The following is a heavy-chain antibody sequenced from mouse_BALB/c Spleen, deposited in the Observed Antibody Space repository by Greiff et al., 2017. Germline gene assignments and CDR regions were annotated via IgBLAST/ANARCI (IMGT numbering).Heavy chain of an antibody. CDR3: NHYYGSSYRWYFDV. CDR1: GYTFTSYW. J-gene: IGHJ1*01. D-gene: IGHD1-1*01. CDR2: INPSNGRT. Sequence: QVQLQQPGAELVKPGASVKLSCKASGYTFTSYWMHWVKQRPGQGLEWIGEINPSNGRTNYNEKFKSKATMTADTSSNTAYLQLSSLTSEDTAVYYCNHYYGSSYRWYFDVWGAGTTVTVSS. V-gene: IGHV1S81*02.